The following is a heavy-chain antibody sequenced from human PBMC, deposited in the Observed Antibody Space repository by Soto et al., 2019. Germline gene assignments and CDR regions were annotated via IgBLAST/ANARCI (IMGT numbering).Heavy chain of an antibody. CDR3: ARDGRKVASYFDY. Sequence: QVQLVESGGGVVQPGRSLRLSCAASGFTFSSYAMHWVRQAPGKGLEWVAVISYDGSNKYYADSVKGRFTISRDNSKNTLYLQMNSLRAEDTAVYYCARDGRKVASYFDYWGQGTLVTVSS. CDR2: ISYDGSNK. V-gene: IGHV3-30-3*01. J-gene: IGHJ4*02. D-gene: IGHD5-12*01. CDR1: GFTFSSYA.